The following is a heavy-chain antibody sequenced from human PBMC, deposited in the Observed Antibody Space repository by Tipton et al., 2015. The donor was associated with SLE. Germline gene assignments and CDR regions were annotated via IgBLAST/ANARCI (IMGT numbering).Heavy chain of an antibody. V-gene: IGHV4-39*07. CDR2: IYYSGST. CDR3: VVCSPSSCSYFDY. Sequence: TLSLTCTVSGGSISDKSYYWGWLRQPPGKDLEWIGSIYYSGSTYSNPSLKSRVTISVDTSKNQFSLKLSSVTAADTAVYYCVVCSPSSCSYFDYWGQGRLVTVSS. D-gene: IGHD2-2*01. CDR1: GGSISDKSYY. J-gene: IGHJ4*02.